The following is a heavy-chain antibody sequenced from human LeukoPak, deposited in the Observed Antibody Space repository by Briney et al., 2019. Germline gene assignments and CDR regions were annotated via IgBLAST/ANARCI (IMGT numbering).Heavy chain of an antibody. V-gene: IGHV1-69*05. J-gene: IGHJ6*03. D-gene: IGHD2-2*01. CDR2: IIPIFGTA. CDR3: ARVWVPYQPPHYCYYMDV. Sequence: SVKVSCKASGGTFSSYAISWVRQAPGQGLEWMGGIIPIFGTANYAQKFQGRVTITTDESTSTAYMELSSLRSEDTAVYYCARVWVPYQPPHYCYYMDVWGKGTTVTVSS. CDR1: GGTFSSYA.